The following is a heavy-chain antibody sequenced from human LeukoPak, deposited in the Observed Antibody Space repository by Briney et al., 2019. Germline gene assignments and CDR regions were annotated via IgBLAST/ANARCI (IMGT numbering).Heavy chain of an antibody. V-gene: IGHV3-64D*09. CDR1: GFTFSTYA. J-gene: IGHJ4*02. D-gene: IGHD3-10*01. Sequence: GGPRPFSCSSSGFTFSTYAMHWVRPAPGKGLEHVSTINTNGDDTSDAASVKGRFTISRDNSKRTLYLQMSSLRAEDTAVYYCVKDLRGGGYYTSFDYWGQGTLVTVSS. CDR3: VKDLRGGGYYTSFDY. CDR2: INTNGDDT.